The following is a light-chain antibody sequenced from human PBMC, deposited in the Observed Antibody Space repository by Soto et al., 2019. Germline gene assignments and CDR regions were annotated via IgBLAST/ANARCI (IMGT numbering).Light chain of an antibody. CDR1: QSISSW. Sequence: DIQMTQSPSTLSASVGDRVTITCRASQSISSWLAWYQQKPGKAPKVLIYKASTLGNEVPSRFSGSGSGTEFMLTIFSLQPDDFATYGSQHYYSNPRKFGKRIKVEIK. CDR2: KAS. V-gene: IGKV1-5*03. CDR3: QHYYSNPRK. J-gene: IGKJ1*01.